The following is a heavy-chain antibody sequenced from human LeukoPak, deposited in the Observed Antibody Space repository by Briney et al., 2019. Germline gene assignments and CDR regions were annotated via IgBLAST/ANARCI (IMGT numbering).Heavy chain of an antibody. D-gene: IGHD3-10*01. Sequence: PGGSLRLSCAASGFTFSSYGMHWVRQAPGQELEWVVVISYDGSNKYYADSVKGRFTISRDNSTNTLYLQMNRLRAEDTAVYYCAKDRARVRFGDRYYYYGMDVWGKGTTVTVSS. J-gene: IGHJ6*04. CDR3: AKDRARVRFGDRYYYYGMDV. CDR1: GFTFSSYG. CDR2: ISYDGSNK. V-gene: IGHV3-30*18.